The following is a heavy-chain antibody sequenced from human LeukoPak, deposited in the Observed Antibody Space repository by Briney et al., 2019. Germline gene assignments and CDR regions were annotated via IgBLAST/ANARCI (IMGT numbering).Heavy chain of an antibody. CDR2: IYYSGST. CDR1: GGSISSGDYY. V-gene: IGHV4-30-4*01. D-gene: IGHD5-18*01. J-gene: IGHJ4*02. Sequence: SETLSLTCIVSGGSISSGDYYWSWIRQPPGKGLEWIGYIYYSGSTYYNPSLKSRVTISVDTSKNQFSLKLSSVTAADTTVYYCARGRGQLWFFYWGQGTLVTVSS. CDR3: ARGRGQLWFFY.